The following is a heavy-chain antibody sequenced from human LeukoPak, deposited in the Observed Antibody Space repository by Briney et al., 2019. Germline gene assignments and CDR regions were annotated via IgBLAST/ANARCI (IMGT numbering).Heavy chain of an antibody. CDR2: INPSGGST. Sequence: GASVKVSCKASGYTFTSYYMHWVRQAPGQGLEWMGIINPSGGSTSYAQKFQGRVTMTRDMSTSTVYMELSSLRSEDTAVYYCARVYYDSSGYYPFDYWGQGTLVTVSS. D-gene: IGHD3-22*01. V-gene: IGHV1-46*01. J-gene: IGHJ4*02. CDR1: GYTFTSYY. CDR3: ARVYYDSSGYYPFDY.